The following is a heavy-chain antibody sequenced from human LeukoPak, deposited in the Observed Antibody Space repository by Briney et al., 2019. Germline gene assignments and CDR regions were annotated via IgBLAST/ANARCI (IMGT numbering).Heavy chain of an antibody. J-gene: IGHJ4*02. V-gene: IGHV4-39*07. CDR3: ARGQEDWEVLQRAVNFDF. CDR1: GGSMKSSSYY. Sequence: SETLSLTCTVSGGSMKSSSYYWGWIRQPPGKGLEWIGSIYYSGSTNYKPSLKSRVTISVDTSKNQFSLKLSSVTAADTAVYYCARGQEDWEVLQRAVNFDFWGQGTLVTVSS. CDR2: IYYSGST. D-gene: IGHD3/OR15-3a*01.